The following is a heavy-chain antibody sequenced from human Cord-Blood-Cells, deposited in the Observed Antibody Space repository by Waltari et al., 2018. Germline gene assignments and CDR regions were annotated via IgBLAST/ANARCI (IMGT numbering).Heavy chain of an antibody. Sequence: QVQLVESGGGVVQPGRSLRLSCAASGFTFSSYAMHWDRQAPGKGLEWVAVISYDGSNKYYADSVKGRFTISRDNSKNTLYLQMNSLRAEDTAVYYCARGFNWNYFDYWGQGTLVTVSS. J-gene: IGHJ4*02. D-gene: IGHD1-20*01. CDR3: ARGFNWNYFDY. CDR1: GFTFSSYA. CDR2: ISYDGSNK. V-gene: IGHV3-30*04.